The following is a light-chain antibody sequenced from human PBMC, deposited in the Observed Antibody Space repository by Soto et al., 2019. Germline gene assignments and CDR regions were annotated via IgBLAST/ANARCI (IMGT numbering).Light chain of an antibody. V-gene: IGLV2-14*01. Sequence: ALTQPASVSGSPGQSITISCTGTTSDFGFYNYVSWYQHHPGKAPKLLIYEVTNRHSGVSNRFSGSKSGNTTSLTISGLQAEDEADYYCSSYTSSTDYVFGTGTKVTVL. CDR2: EVT. CDR1: TSDFGFYNY. CDR3: SSYTSSTDYV. J-gene: IGLJ1*01.